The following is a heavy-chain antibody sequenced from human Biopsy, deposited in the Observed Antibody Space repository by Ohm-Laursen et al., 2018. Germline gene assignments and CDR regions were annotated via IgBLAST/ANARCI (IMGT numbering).Heavy chain of an antibody. Sequence: GTLSLTCSVSGGSISNNNYYWGWIRQPPGKGLEWIGSIFYRGSTHYKPSLKNRVNISVDTSKNRFSLKLNSVTAADTAVYYCARDYDTSGYYYVSWGQGTLVTVSS. CDR2: IFYRGST. J-gene: IGHJ5*02. D-gene: IGHD3-22*01. V-gene: IGHV4-39*01. CDR3: ARDYDTSGYYYVS. CDR1: GGSISNNNYY.